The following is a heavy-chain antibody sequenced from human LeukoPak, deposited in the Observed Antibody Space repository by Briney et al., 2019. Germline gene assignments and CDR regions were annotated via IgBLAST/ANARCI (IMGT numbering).Heavy chain of an antibody. Sequence: QASETLSLTCTVSGGSISSYYWSWIRQPPGKGLEWIGYIYYGGSTNYNPSLKSRVTISVDTSKNQFSLKLSSVTAADTAVYYCARVRYYDSSRTDYYYYYGMDVWGQGTTVTVSS. D-gene: IGHD3-22*01. CDR3: ARVRYYDSSRTDYYYYYGMDV. CDR1: GGSISSYY. CDR2: IYYGGST. V-gene: IGHV4-59*01. J-gene: IGHJ6*02.